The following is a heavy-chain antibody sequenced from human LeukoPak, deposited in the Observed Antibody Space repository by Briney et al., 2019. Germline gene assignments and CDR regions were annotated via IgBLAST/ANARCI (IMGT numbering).Heavy chain of an antibody. V-gene: IGHV4-34*01. CDR1: GFTFSSYA. J-gene: IGHJ5*02. CDR2: INHSGST. CDR3: ARVYRYGSGSYPQT. D-gene: IGHD3-10*01. Sequence: GSLRLSCAASGFTFSSYAMSWIRQPPGKGLEWIGEINHSGSTNYNPSLKSRVTISVDTSKNQFSLKLSSVTAADTAVYYCARVYRYGSGSYPQTWGQGTLVTVSS.